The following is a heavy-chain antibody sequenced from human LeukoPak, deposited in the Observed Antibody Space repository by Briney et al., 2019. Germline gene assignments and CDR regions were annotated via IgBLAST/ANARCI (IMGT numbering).Heavy chain of an antibody. D-gene: IGHD7-27*01. V-gene: IGHV4-59*01. CDR1: GGSISSYY. J-gene: IGHJ4*02. CDR2: IYYSGST. CDR3: ARGLGTPIYFDY. Sequence: SVTLSLTCTVSGGSISSYYWSWIRQPPGKGLEWIGYIYYSGSTNYNPSLKSRVTISVDTSKNRFSLKLSSVTAADTAVYYCARGLGTPIYFDYWGQGTLVTVSS.